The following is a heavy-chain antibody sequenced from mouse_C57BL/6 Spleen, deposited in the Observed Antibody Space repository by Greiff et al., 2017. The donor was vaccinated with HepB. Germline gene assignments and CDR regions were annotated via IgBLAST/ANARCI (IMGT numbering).Heavy chain of an antibody. D-gene: IGHD3-3*01. CDR3: ARHGGWDKDFDY. CDR1: GFTFSSYG. J-gene: IGHJ2*01. V-gene: IGHV5-6*01. Sequence: EVQGVESGGDLVKPGGSLKLSCAASGFTFSSYGMSWVRQTPDKRLEWVATISSGGSYTYYPDSVKGRFTISRDNAKNTLYLQMSSLKSEDTAMYYCARHGGWDKDFDYWGQGTTLTVSS. CDR2: ISSGGSYT.